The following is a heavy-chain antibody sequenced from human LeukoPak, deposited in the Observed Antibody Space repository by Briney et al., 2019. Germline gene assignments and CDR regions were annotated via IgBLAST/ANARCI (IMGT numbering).Heavy chain of an antibody. Sequence: GGSLRLSCAASGFTFSSYAMSWVRQAPGKGLEWVAVIWYDGSNKYYADSVKGRFTISRDNSKNTLYLQMNSLRAEDTAVYYCAREAPVGLPIDYWGQGTLVTVSS. D-gene: IGHD1-26*01. CDR2: IWYDGSNK. CDR1: GFTFSSYA. J-gene: IGHJ4*02. V-gene: IGHV3-33*08. CDR3: AREAPVGLPIDY.